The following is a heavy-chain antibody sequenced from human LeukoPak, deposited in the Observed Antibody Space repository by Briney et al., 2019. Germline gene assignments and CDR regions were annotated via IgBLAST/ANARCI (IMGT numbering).Heavy chain of an antibody. CDR1: GFMFNNYW. V-gene: IGHV3-30*03. Sequence: GGSLRLSCAASGFMFNNYWMSWVRQAPGEGLEWVALIRYDGSNKYYEDSVKGRFTISRDNSKNTLYLQMNSLRAEDTAVYYCARPVDYYDILTGFDFWGQGTLVTVSS. CDR3: ARPVDYYDILTGFDF. D-gene: IGHD3-9*01. J-gene: IGHJ4*02. CDR2: IRYDGSNK.